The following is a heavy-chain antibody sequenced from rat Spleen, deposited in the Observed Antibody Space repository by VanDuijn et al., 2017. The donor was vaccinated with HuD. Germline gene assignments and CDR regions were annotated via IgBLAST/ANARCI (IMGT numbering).Heavy chain of an antibody. CDR3: TTHGPRVARFSS. Sequence: EVQLVESGGGLVQPGRSLKLSCVASGFTFNIYWMTWIRQAPGKGLEWVASITNTGGSTYYPDSVKGRFTISRANAKSTLYLQMDSLMSEDAAIYYFTTHGPRVARFSSWGRGTLVTVSS. D-gene: IGHD1-4*01. CDR2: ITNTGGST. V-gene: IGHV5-31*01. CDR1: GFTFNIYW. J-gene: IGHJ3*01.